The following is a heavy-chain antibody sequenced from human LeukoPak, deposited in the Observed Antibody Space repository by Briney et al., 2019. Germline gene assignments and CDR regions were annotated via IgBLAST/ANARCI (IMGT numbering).Heavy chain of an antibody. J-gene: IGHJ4*02. CDR2: ISSSGSTI. CDR3: ARASSHCSSTSCYAEPFDY. D-gene: IGHD2-2*01. CDR1: GFTFSDYY. Sequence: PGGSLRLSCAASGFTFSDYYMSWIRQAPGKGLEWVSYISSSGSTIYYADSVKGRFTISRDNAKNSLYLQMNSLRAEDTAVYYCARASSHCSSTSCYAEPFDYWGQGTLVTVSS. V-gene: IGHV3-11*04.